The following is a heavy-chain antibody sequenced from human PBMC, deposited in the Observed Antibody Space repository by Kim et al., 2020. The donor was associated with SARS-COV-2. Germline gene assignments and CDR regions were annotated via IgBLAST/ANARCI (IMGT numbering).Heavy chain of an antibody. CDR3: ARGFSGGHYGSGSYYTGTFGY. D-gene: IGHD3-10*01. CDR2: INHSGST. J-gene: IGHJ4*02. Sequence: SETLSLTCAVYGGSFSGYYWSWIRQPPGKGLEWIGEINHSGSTNYNPSLKSRVTISVDTSKNQFSLKLSSVTAADTAVYYCARGFSGGHYGSGSYYTGTFGYWGQGTLVTVSS. V-gene: IGHV4-34*01. CDR1: GGSFSGYY.